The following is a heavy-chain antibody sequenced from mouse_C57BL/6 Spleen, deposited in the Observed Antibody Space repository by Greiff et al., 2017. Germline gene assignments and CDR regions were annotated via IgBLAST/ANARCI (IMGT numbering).Heavy chain of an antibody. V-gene: IGHV1-55*01. Sequence: QVQLQQPGAELVKPGASVKMSCKASGYTFTSYWITWVKQRPGQGLEWIGDIYPGSGSTNYNEKFKSKATLTVDTSSSTAYMQLSSLTSEDSAVYYCARERAYYYGSSCFDYWGQGTTLTVSS. CDR1: GYTFTSYW. CDR3: ARERAYYYGSSCFDY. CDR2: IYPGSGST. D-gene: IGHD1-1*01. J-gene: IGHJ2*01.